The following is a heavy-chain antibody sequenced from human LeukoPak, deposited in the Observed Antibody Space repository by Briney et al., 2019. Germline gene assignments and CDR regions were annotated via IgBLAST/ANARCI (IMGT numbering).Heavy chain of an antibody. V-gene: IGHV1-69*04. D-gene: IGHD5-18*01. J-gene: IGHJ5*02. CDR1: GGTFSSYA. CDR3: ARDRADTAMVTT. CDR2: MLPILGIE. Sequence: ASVKVSCKASGGTFSSYAISWVRQAPGQGLEGMGRMLPILGIENYAQKFQGRVTITVDKSTSTAYMELSSLRSEDTAVYYCARDRADTAMVTTWGQGTLVTVSS.